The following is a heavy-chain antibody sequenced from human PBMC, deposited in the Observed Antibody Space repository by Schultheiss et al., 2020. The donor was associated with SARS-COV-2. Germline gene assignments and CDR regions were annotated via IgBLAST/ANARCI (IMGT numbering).Heavy chain of an antibody. CDR1: GFTFSSYA. CDR2: IGGSGAGT. D-gene: IGHD3-10*01. V-gene: IGHV3-23*01. CDR3: AKDRRSGSYYNGPYYYYGMDV. J-gene: IGHJ6*02. Sequence: GGSLRLSCAVSGFTFSSYAMIWVRQAPGKGLEWVSFIGGSGAGTDYGEPVKGRFTISRDNSKNTVYLHMNSLRAEDTAVYYCAKDRRSGSYYNGPYYYYGMDVWGQGTTVTVSS.